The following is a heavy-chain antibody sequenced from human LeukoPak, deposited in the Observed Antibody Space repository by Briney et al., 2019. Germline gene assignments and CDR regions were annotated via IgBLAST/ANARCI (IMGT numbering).Heavy chain of an antibody. Sequence: GRCLRLSCAASGFTFSSYGMPWVRQAPGKGLEWVAVIWYDGSNKYYADSVKGRLTISRDNSKNTLYLQMNSLRAEDTAVYYCARDPALGYCSGGSCLRPYWGQGTLVTVSS. CDR1: GFTFSSYG. J-gene: IGHJ4*02. CDR3: ARDPALGYCSGGSCLRPY. CDR2: IWYDGSNK. V-gene: IGHV3-33*01. D-gene: IGHD2-15*01.